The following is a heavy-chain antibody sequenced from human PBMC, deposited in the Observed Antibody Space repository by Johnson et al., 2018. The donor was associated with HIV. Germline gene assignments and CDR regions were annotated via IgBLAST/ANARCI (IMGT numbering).Heavy chain of an antibody. Sequence: QVQLVESGGGVVQPGRSLRLSCAASGFTFSSYGMHWVRQAPGKGLEWVAVIWSDGSNKYYADSVKGRFTISRDNSKNTLYLQMNSLRAEDTAVYYCAKDQYCGGDCYPDAFDIWGQGTMVTVSS. D-gene: IGHD2-21*02. V-gene: IGHV3-33*06. CDR3: AKDQYCGGDCYPDAFDI. CDR1: GFTFSSYG. CDR2: IWSDGSNK. J-gene: IGHJ3*02.